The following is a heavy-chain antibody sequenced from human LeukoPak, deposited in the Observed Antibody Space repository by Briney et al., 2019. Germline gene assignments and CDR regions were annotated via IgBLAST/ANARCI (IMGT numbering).Heavy chain of an antibody. J-gene: IGHJ4*02. D-gene: IGHD2-2*02. Sequence: GGSLRLSCAVSGFTFSSFAVTWVRQAPGKGLEWVSSISSRHLTTYYTDSVKGRFTISRDNSKNTLYLQMNSLRAEDTALYYCAKGFSVVVVSAAIDHWGQGTLVTVSS. V-gene: IGHV3-23*01. CDR2: ISSRHLTT. CDR1: GFTFSSFA. CDR3: AKGFSVVVVSAAIDH.